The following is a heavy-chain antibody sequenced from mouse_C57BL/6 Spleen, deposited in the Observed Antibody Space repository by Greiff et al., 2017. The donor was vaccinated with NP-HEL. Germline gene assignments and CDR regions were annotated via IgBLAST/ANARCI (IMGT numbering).Heavy chain of an antibody. CDR3: ARTKDYEYDGYYFDY. CDR2: IYPGDGDT. J-gene: IGHJ2*01. Sequence: QVQLQQSGPELVKPGASVKISCKASGYAFSSSWMNWVKQRPGKGLEWIGRIYPGDGDTNYNGKFKGKATLTADKSSSTAYMQLSSLTSEDSAVYFCARTKDYEYDGYYFDYWGQGTTLTVSS. D-gene: IGHD2-4*01. CDR1: GYAFSSSW. V-gene: IGHV1-82*01.